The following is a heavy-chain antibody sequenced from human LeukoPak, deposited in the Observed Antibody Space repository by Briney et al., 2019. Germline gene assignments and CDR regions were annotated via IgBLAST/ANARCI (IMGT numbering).Heavy chain of an antibody. V-gene: IGHV4-39*01. CDR1: GASISSNNYY. Sequence: SETLSLTCTVSGASISSNNYYWGWVRQPPGKGLEWIGNIYSSGNTYYNASLKSRVTIYIDTSKNQFSLKLSSVTAADTAVYYCARRGQTGTTGQSFHIWGQGTVVSVSS. CDR2: IYSSGNT. J-gene: IGHJ3*02. CDR3: ARRGQTGTTGQSFHI. D-gene: IGHD1/OR15-1a*01.